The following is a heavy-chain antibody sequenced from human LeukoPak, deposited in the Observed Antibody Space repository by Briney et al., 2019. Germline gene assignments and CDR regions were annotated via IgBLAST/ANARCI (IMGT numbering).Heavy chain of an antibody. V-gene: IGHV4-39*01. CDR3: ARRTASSGSWVFDY. Sequence: TSETLSLTCTVSGGSISSSRYYWGWIRQPPGKGLEWIGSIYYSGRTYYNPSLKSRVTISVDTSKNQFSLNLSSVTAADTAVYYCARRTASSGSWVFDYWGQGTLVTVSS. CDR2: IYYSGRT. J-gene: IGHJ4*02. CDR1: GGSISSSRYY. D-gene: IGHD6-19*01.